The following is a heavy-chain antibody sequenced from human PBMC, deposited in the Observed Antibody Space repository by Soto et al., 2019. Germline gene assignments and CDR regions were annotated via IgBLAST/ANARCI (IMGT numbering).Heavy chain of an antibody. V-gene: IGHV3-13*01. Sequence: EVQLVESGGGLVQPGGSLRLSCEASGFTFRNYDMHWVRQGTGKGLEWVSGISAAGDAAYADSVEGRFTISRKNAQIPFFLQMNSLRVGDTAVYYSARTDRDFYGLDVWGQGTTVIVSS. J-gene: IGHJ6*02. CDR1: GFTFRNYD. CDR2: ISAAGDA. CDR3: ARTDRDFYGLDV.